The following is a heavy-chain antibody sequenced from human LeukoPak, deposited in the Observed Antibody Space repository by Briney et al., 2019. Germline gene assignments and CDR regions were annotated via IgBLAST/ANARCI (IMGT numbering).Heavy chain of an antibody. D-gene: IGHD3-10*01. CDR1: GGSFSGYY. J-gene: IGHJ5*02. Sequence: SETLSLTGAVYGGSFSGYYWSWIRQPPGKGLEWIGEINHSGSTNYNPSLKSRVNISVDTSKNQFSLKLSSVTAADMAVYYCARARPSMVRGVNRNWFDPWGQGTLVTVSS. CDR3: ARARPSMVRGVNRNWFDP. CDR2: INHSGST. V-gene: IGHV4-34*01.